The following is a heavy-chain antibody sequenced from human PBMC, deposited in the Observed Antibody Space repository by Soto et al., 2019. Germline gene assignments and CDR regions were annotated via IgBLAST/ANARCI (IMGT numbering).Heavy chain of an antibody. CDR1: GFTFFAYW. J-gene: IGHJ5*01. CDR3: AKEGVYGHYAGETWFDS. CDR2: INSDGSHT. Sequence: EVQLVESGGGLVQPGGSLRLSCAASGFTFFAYWIHWVRQVPGKGLVWVSRINSDGSHTSYADSVRGRFTISRDNSKNTVYLQINSLTAEDTAVYYCAKEGVYGHYAGETWFDSWGQGSLVTVSS. V-gene: IGHV3-74*01. D-gene: IGHD4-17*01.